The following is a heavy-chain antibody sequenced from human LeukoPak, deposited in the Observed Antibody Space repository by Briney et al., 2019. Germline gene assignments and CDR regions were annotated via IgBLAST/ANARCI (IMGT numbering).Heavy chain of an antibody. Sequence: PGGSLTLSCAASGFTVSSNYMSWVRQAPGKGLEWVSVIYSGGSTHYADSVKGRFTISRDNSKNTLYLQMNSLRAEDTAVYYCARDRVVAATPGYYYYGMDVWGQGTTVTVSS. V-gene: IGHV3-66*01. J-gene: IGHJ6*02. CDR2: IYSGGST. D-gene: IGHD2-15*01. CDR3: ARDRVVAATPGYYYYGMDV. CDR1: GFTVSSNY.